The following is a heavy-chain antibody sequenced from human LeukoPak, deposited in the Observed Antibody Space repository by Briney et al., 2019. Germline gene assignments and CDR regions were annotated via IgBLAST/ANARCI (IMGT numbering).Heavy chain of an antibody. J-gene: IGHJ6*03. D-gene: IGHD2-15*01. CDR2: IKQDGSEK. CDR3: ASPVVAATRSRGYYYYYMDV. CDR1: GFTFSSYW. Sequence: GGSLRLSCAASGFTFSSYWMSWVRQAPGKGLEWVANIKQDGSEKYYVDSVKGRFTISRDNAKNSLYLQMNSLRAEDTAVYYCASPVVAATRSRGYYYYYMDVWGKGTTVTVSS. V-gene: IGHV3-7*01.